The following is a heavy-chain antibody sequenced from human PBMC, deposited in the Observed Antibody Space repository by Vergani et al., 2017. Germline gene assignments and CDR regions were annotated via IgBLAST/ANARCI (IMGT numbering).Heavy chain of an antibody. Sequence: QVQLQQWGAGLLKPSETLSLTCAVYGGSFSGYYWSWIRQHPGKGLEWIGYIYYSGSTYYNPSLKSRVTISVDTSKNQFSLKLSSVTAADTAVYYCARADSGWYLSLDYWGQGTLVTVSS. CDR2: IYYSGST. CDR3: ARADSGWYLSLDY. J-gene: IGHJ4*02. CDR1: GGSFSGYY. V-gene: IGHV4-34*01. D-gene: IGHD6-19*01.